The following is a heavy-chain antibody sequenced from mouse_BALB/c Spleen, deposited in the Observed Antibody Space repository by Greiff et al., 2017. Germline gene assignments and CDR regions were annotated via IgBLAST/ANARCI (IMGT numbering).Heavy chain of an antibody. J-gene: IGHJ2*01. Sequence: EVKLVESGGGLVKPGGSLKLSCAASGFTFSSYAMSWVRQTPEKRLEWVASISSGGSTYYPDSVKGRFTISRDNARNILYLQMSSLRSEDTAMYYCARGITTVVATGGYYFGYGGQGATRTVSS. CDR1: GFTFSSYA. D-gene: IGHD1-1*01. CDR2: ISSGGST. CDR3: ARGITTVVATGGYYFGY. V-gene: IGHV5-6-5*01.